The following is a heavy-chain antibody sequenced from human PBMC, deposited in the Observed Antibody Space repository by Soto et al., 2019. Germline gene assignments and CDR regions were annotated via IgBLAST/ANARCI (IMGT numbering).Heavy chain of an antibody. Sequence: SETLSLTCTVSGVSISSSYWSWIRQPPGKGLEWIGYVYFNGNTNYNPSLKSRVTLSLDTSKNQFSLMLTSMTPADTAVYYCARDPHNSNWFAYWGLGTLVTVSS. CDR3: ARDPHNSNWFAY. J-gene: IGHJ5*01. CDR1: GVSISSSY. CDR2: VYFNGNT. V-gene: IGHV4-59*01.